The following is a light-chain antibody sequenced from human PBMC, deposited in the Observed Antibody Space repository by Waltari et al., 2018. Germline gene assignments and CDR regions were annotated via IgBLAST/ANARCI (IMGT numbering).Light chain of an antibody. Sequence: DIVMTQSPLSLPVTPGEPASISCRSSQSLLHSNGYNCLDWYLQKPVQSPQILIYLGSNRASGVPDRFSGSGSGTDFTLKISRVEAEDAGVYYCMEALQSVTFGQGTRLEIK. CDR3: MEALQSVT. CDR1: QSLLHSNGYNC. J-gene: IGKJ5*01. V-gene: IGKV2-28*01. CDR2: LGS.